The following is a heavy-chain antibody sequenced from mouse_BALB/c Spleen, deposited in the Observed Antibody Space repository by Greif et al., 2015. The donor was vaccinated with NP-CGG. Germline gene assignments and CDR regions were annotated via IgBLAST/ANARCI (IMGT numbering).Heavy chain of an antibody. D-gene: IGHD1-1*01. V-gene: IGHV3-8*02. J-gene: IGHJ2*01. CDR2: ISYSGST. CDR3: ARYYYGSSYYFDY. CDR1: GDSITSGY. Sequence: EVQLQQSGPSLVKPSQTLSLTCPVTGDSITSGYWNWIRKFPGNKLEYMGYISYSGSTYYNPSLKSRISITRDTSKNXYYLQLNSVTTEDTATYYCARYYYGSSYYFDYWGQGTTLTVSS.